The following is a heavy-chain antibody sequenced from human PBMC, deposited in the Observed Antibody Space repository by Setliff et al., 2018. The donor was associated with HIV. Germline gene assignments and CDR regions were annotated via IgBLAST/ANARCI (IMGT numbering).Heavy chain of an antibody. D-gene: IGHD5-12*01. V-gene: IGHV3-7*03. CDR2: IKQDGSEK. J-gene: IGHJ4*02. CDR3: AKDSGDGYNLEDYFDS. CDR1: GFTFSNYW. Sequence: GGSLRLSCAASGFTFSNYWMSWVRQAPGKGLEWVANIKQDGSEKYYVDSVKGRFTISRDNAKKSLFLQMNSLRVEDTAVYYCAKDSGDGYNLEDYFDSWGQGTLVTVSS.